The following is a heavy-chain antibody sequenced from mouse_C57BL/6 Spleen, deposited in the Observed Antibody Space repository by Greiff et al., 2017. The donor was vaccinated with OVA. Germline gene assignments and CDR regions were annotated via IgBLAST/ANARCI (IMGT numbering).Heavy chain of an antibody. V-gene: IGHV5-4*01. Sequence: EVQLVESGGGLVKPGGSLKLSCAASGFTFSSYAMSWVRQTPEKRLEWVATISDGGSYPSYPDNVKGRFTIYRDNAKNNRYLQMSHLKSEDTAMYYCAREDTVVAGYFDYWGQGTTLTVSS. CDR1: GFTFSSYA. J-gene: IGHJ2*01. CDR2: ISDGGSYP. CDR3: AREDTVVAGYFDY. D-gene: IGHD1-1*01.